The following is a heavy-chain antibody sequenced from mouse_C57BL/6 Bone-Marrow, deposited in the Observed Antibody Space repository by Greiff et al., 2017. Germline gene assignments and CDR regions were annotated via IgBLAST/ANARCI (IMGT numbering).Heavy chain of an antibody. CDR2: INPYNGGT. V-gene: IGHV1-19*01. CDR3: ARRGEPYYFDY. Sequence: VQLQQSGPVLVKPGASVKMSCKASGYTFTDYYMNWVKQSHGKSLEWIGVINPYNGGTSYNQKFKGKATLTVDKSSSTAYMELNSLTSEDSAVYYSARRGEPYYFDYWGQGTTLTVSA. J-gene: IGHJ2*01. CDR1: GYTFTDYY.